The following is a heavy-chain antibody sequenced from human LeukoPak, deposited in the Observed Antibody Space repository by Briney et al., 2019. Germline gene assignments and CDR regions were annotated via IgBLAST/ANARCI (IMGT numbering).Heavy chain of an antibody. CDR3: ARAKKAVAGFFDY. D-gene: IGHD6-19*01. CDR2: IYYSGSS. Sequence: SEPLSLNCTVSGDSISSYYWSWIRQPTGKGLEWIGYIYYSGSSNYNPSRKSRVTISVDTSKNQVSLKLSSVTAADTAVYYCARAKKAVAGFFDYWGQGPLVTVSS. V-gene: IGHV4-59*01. J-gene: IGHJ4*02. CDR1: GDSISSYY.